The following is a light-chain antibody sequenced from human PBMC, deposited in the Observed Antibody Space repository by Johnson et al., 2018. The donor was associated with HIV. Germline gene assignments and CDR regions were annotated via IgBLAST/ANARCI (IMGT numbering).Light chain of an antibody. V-gene: IGLV1-51*01. CDR3: GTWDSSLSAYA. Sequence: QSVLTQPPSVSAASGQKVTISCSGSSSNIGNNDVSWYQQLPGTAPKVLIYDNNKRPSGIPDRFSGSKSGTSATLGITGLQTGDEADYYCGTWDSSLSAYAFGTWTKVTVL. J-gene: IGLJ1*01. CDR1: SSNIGNND. CDR2: DNN.